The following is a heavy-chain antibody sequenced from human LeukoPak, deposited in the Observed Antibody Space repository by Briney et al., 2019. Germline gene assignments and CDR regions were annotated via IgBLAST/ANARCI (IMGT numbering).Heavy chain of an antibody. CDR1: GYSFTSYG. CDR2: INAGNGNT. D-gene: IGHD3-9*01. Sequence: ASVKVSCKASGYSFTSYGISWVRQAPGQGLEWMGWINAGNGNTKYSQKFQGRVTITRDTSASTAYMELCSLRSEDTAVYYCARDLHLLRYFDWSNHDAFDIWGQGTMVTVSS. CDR3: ARDLHLLRYFDWSNHDAFDI. J-gene: IGHJ3*02. V-gene: IGHV1-3*01.